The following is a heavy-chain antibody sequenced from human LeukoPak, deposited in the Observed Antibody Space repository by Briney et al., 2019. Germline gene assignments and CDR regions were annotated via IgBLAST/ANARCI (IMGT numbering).Heavy chain of an antibody. Sequence: GGSLRLSCAASGFTFSSYWMSWVRQAPGKGLEWVANIKQDGSEKYYVDSVKGRFTISRDNAKNSLYLQMNSLRAEDTAVYYCAKGLEMATIYFDYWGQGTLVTVSS. CDR3: AKGLEMATIYFDY. CDR1: GFTFSSYW. CDR2: IKQDGSEK. V-gene: IGHV3-7*03. D-gene: IGHD5-24*01. J-gene: IGHJ4*02.